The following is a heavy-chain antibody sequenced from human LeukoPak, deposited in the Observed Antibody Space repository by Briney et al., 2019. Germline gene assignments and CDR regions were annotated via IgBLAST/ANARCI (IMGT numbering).Heavy chain of an antibody. J-gene: IGHJ3*02. Sequence: GASVKVSCKVSGYTLTELSMHWVRQAPGKGLEWMGGFDPEDGETIYAQKFQGRVTMTEDTSTDTAYMELSSLRSEDTAVYYCATCSGSYKACDAFDIWGQGTMVTVSS. CDR3: ATCSGSYKACDAFDI. CDR2: FDPEDGET. CDR1: GYTLTELS. D-gene: IGHD1-26*01. V-gene: IGHV1-24*01.